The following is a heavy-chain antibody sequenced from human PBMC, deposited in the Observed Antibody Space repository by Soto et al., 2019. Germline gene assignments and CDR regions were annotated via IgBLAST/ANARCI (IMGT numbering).Heavy chain of an antibody. CDR1: GGSISSGDYY. Sequence: PSETLSLTCTVSGGSISSGDYYWSWIRQPPGKGLEWIGYIYYSGNTYYNPSLKSRVTISVDTSKNQFSLKLSSVTAADTAVYYCARESSWTHLFDDWGQGTLVTVSS. J-gene: IGHJ4*02. CDR3: ARESSWTHLFDD. CDR2: IYYSGNT. V-gene: IGHV4-30-4*01. D-gene: IGHD6-13*01.